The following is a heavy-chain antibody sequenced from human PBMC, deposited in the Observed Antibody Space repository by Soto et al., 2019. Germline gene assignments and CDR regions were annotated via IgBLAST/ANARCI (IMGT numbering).Heavy chain of an antibody. CDR1: GYTFRRYG. CDR2: ISTYNGDT. CDR3: GRGGKTVAVGP. V-gene: IGHV1-18*01. D-gene: IGHD4-17*01. J-gene: IGHJ5*02. Sequence: ASLKVSCKASGYTFRRYGISWVRRAPGQGLEWMGWISTYNGDTNYAQNLQGRVTMTTDRSTNTAYMELRSLRSDDTAVYYCGRGGKTVAVGPWGQGTLVTVSS.